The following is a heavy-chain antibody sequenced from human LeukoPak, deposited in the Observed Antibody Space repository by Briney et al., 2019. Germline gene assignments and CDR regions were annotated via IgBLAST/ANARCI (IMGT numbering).Heavy chain of an antibody. V-gene: IGHV3-21*04. CDR3: AKAGSSWSYYFDY. Sequence: GGSLRLSCAASAFSLNAYNMNWVRQAPGKGLEWASSISYTGTYIYYADSVKGRFTISRDNAQNSLYLQMNSLRAEDTAVYYCAKAGSSWSYYFDYWGQGTLVTVSS. D-gene: IGHD6-13*01. J-gene: IGHJ4*02. CDR1: AFSLNAYN. CDR2: ISYTGTYI.